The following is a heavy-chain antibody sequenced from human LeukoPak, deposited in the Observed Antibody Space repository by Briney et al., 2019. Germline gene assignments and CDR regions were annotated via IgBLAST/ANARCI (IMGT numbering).Heavy chain of an antibody. D-gene: IGHD4-11*01. CDR3: ARDQAYSFDY. V-gene: IGHV3-48*01. CDR1: GFTFSAYS. Sequence: WGSLRLSCAASGFTFSAYSMNWVRQAPEKGLEWVSYIGSSSSPIYYADSVKGRFTISRDNAKNSLYLQMDSLRAEDTAVYYCARDQAYSFDYWPQATLLTVSS. J-gene: IGHJ4*02. CDR2: IGSSSSPI.